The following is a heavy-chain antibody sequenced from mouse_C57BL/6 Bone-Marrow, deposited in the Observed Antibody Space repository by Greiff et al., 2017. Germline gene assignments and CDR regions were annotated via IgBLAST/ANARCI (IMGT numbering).Heavy chain of an antibody. V-gene: IGHV1-81*01. CDR2: IYPRSGIT. J-gene: IGHJ2*01. CDR3: ASGLSYFDY. Sequence: QVQLQQSGAELARPGASVKLSCKASGYTFTSYGISWVKQRTGQGLEWIGEIYPRSGITYYNEKFKGKATLTADKSACTAYMELRSLTSEDSAVYFCASGLSYFDYWGQGTTLTVSS. CDR1: GYTFTSYG.